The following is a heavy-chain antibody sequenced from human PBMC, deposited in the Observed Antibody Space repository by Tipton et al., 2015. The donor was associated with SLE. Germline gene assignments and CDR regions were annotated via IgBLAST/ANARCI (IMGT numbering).Heavy chain of an antibody. V-gene: IGHV4-59*01. CDR1: GGSISSYY. J-gene: IGHJ4*02. CDR3: ARGGYLSSGGFDY. D-gene: IGHD1-26*01. Sequence: TLSLTCTVSGGSISSYYWSWIRQPPGKGLEWIGYIYYSGSTNYSPSLKSRVTISVDTSKNQFSLKLSSVTAADTAVYYCARGGYLSSGGFDYWGQGPLVTVSS. CDR2: IYYSGST.